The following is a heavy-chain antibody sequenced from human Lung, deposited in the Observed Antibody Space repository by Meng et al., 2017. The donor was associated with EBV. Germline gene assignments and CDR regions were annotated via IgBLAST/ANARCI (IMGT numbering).Heavy chain of an antibody. D-gene: IGHD1-7*01. CDR2: VYHRGDT. Sequence: QWLLRRSGPVPLKPSGSRSLTCPVSGDSISSDFWGSWVRQPPGKGLEWIGEVYHRGDTNYNPSLKSRVDISVDKSKNQFYLSLFSVTAADTAVYYCGRDQGRELINHWGQGTLVTVSS. CDR1: GDSISSDFW. V-gene: IGHV4-4*02. CDR3: GRDQGRELINH. J-gene: IGHJ4*02.